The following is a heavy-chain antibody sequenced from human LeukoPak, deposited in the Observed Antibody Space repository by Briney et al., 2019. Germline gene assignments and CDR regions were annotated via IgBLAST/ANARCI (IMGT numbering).Heavy chain of an antibody. CDR3: ARVPRGGTSAFDI. Sequence: GESLKISCEGSGYTFTSYWIAWVRQMPGKGLEWMGIIYPGDSDTRYSPSFQGQVTISADKSISTAYLQWSSLKASDTAMYYCARVPRGGTSAFDIWGQGTMVTVSS. CDR2: IYPGDSDT. CDR1: GYTFTSYW. D-gene: IGHD1-1*01. V-gene: IGHV5-51*01. J-gene: IGHJ3*02.